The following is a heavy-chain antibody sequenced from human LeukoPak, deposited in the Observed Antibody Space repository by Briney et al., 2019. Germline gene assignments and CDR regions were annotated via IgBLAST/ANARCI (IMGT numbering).Heavy chain of an antibody. J-gene: IGHJ5*02. V-gene: IGHV4-34*01. CDR1: GGSFSGYY. CDR2: INHSGST. Sequence: SETLSLTCAVYGGSFSGYYWSWIRQPPGKGLEWIGEINHSGSTNYNPSLKSRVTISVDTSKNQFSLKLSSVTAADTDVYYCARGIAVAGTNWFDPWGQGTLVTVSS. CDR3: ARGIAVAGTNWFDP. D-gene: IGHD6-19*01.